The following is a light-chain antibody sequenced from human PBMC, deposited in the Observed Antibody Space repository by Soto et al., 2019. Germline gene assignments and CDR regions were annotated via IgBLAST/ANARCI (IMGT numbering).Light chain of an antibody. Sequence: EIFLTQSPDTLSLSPGERATLCCRASQSVSSSYLAWYQQKPGQAPSLLIYGASRRATGIPDRFSGGGSGTDFTLTISRLEPEDFAVYYCQQYDSSPITVGLGTRLEIK. V-gene: IGKV3-20*01. J-gene: IGKJ5*01. CDR1: QSVSSSY. CDR3: QQYDSSPIT. CDR2: GAS.